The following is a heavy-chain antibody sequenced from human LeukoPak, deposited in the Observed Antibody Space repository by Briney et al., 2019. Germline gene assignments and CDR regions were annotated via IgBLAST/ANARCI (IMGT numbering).Heavy chain of an antibody. CDR3: ARTPSAYYDFWSGYPGRGYFDY. CDR1: GYTLTSYD. J-gene: IGHJ4*02. CDR2: MNPNSGNT. D-gene: IGHD3-3*01. V-gene: IGHV1-8*03. Sequence: ASVKVSCKASGYTLTSYDINWVRQATGQGLEWMGWMNPNSGNTGYAQKFQGRVTITRNTSISTAYMELSSLRSEDTAVYYCARTPSAYYDFWSGYPGRGYFDYWGQGTLVTVSS.